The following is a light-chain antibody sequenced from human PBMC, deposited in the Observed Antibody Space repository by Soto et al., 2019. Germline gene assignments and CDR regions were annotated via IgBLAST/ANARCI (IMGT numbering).Light chain of an antibody. CDR2: EVS. J-gene: IGLJ2*01. CDR1: RSDIGGFNY. V-gene: IGLV2-14*01. CDR3: NSYTTTSSVI. Sequence: QSVLTQPASVSGSPGQSITFSCTGTRSDIGGFNYVSWYQQYPGKAPKLIIYEVSKRPSGISDRFSGSKFDNTASLTISGLQAEDEAFYYCNSYTTTSSVIFGGGTKVTVL.